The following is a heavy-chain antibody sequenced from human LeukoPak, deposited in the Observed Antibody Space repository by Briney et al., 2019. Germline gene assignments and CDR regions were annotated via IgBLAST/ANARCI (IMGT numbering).Heavy chain of an antibody. V-gene: IGHV3-21*01. CDR2: ISSSSSYI. J-gene: IGHJ5*02. CDR3: ASTHGSGGQGFDP. Sequence: GGSLRLSCAASGFTFSSYSMNWVRQAPGKGLEWVSSISSSSSYIYYADSVKGRFTISRDNAKNSLYLQMNSLRAEDTAVYYCASTHGSGGQGFDPWGQGTLVTVSS. CDR1: GFTFSSYS. D-gene: IGHD3-10*01.